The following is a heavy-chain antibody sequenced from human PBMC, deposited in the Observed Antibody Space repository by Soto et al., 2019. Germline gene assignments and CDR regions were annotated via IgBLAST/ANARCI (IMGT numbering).Heavy chain of an antibody. J-gene: IGHJ3*02. V-gene: IGHV1-2*02. Sequence: GASVKVSCKASGYTFTVYYMHCVLQSPVQWREWMGCINPNSGGTNYAQKFQGRVTMTRDTSISTAYMELSRLRSDDTAVYYCARVDCSSTSCYAPRRAFDIWGQGTMVTVSS. D-gene: IGHD2-2*01. CDR2: INPNSGGT. CDR1: GYTFTVYY. CDR3: ARVDCSSTSCYAPRRAFDI.